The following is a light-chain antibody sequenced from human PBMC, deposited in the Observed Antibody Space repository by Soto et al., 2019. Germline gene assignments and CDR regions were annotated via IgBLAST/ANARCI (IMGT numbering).Light chain of an antibody. CDR2: EVS. CDR1: SSDVGNSNF. V-gene: IGLV2-14*01. CDR3: SSYTSDSTLVV. Sequence: QSALTQPASVSGSPGQSITISCTGTSSDVGNSNFVSWYQQHPGKAPQLMLYEVSNRPSGVSSRFSGSKSGYTASLTISGLQAEDEADYYCSSYTSDSTLVVFGGGTKVTVL. J-gene: IGLJ2*01.